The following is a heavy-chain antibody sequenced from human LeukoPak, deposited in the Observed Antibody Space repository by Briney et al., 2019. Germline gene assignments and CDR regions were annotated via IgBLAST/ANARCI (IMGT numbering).Heavy chain of an antibody. CDR2: VHPNSGNT. J-gene: IGHJ5*02. V-gene: IGHV1-8*01. CDR3: ARGPRNDP. Sequence: ASVKVSCKTSGYPFTTWEINWVRQAAGQGLEWMGWVHPNSGNTAYAQKFQGRVTMTRDTSISTAYMELSGLRSDDTAVYFCARGPRNDPWGQGTLVTVSS. D-gene: IGHD1-14*01. CDR1: GYPFTTWE.